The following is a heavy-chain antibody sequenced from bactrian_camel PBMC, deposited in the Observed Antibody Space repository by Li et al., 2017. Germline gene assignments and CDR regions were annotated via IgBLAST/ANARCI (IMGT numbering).Heavy chain of an antibody. CDR1: GYTVSSYS. CDR3: AAAGTWCGGTWIKYAY. Sequence: HVQLVESGGGSVQAGGSLRLSCAASGYTVSSYSMGWFRQGPGKEREEVATIDSDGSTRYIDSVKGRFTISKDNAKTTLYLQMNSLKPEDTGMYFCAAAGTWCGGTWIKYAYWGQGTQVTVS. CDR2: IDSDGST. D-gene: IGHD7*01. V-gene: IGHV3S53*01. J-gene: IGHJ4*01.